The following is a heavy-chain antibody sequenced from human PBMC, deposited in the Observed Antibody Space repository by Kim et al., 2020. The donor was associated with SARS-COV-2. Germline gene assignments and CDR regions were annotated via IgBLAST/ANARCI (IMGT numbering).Heavy chain of an antibody. Sequence: ASVNVSCKASGYSFTNYGISWVRQAPGQGLEWMGWISADNGNTNYAQKLQGRVTMTTDTSTSTVYMELSSLRSDDTAVYYCARELDYFVSGSVKDEYYYG. V-gene: IGHV1-18*01. CDR3: ARELDYFVSGSVKDEYYYG. D-gene: IGHD3-10*01. CDR2: ISADNGNT. CDR1: GYSFTNYG. J-gene: IGHJ6*01.